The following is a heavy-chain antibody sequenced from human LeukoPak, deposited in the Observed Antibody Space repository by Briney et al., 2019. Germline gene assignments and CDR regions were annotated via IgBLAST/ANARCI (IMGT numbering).Heavy chain of an antibody. CDR1: GYTFTNYG. V-gene: IGHV1-18*01. Sequence: ASVKVSCKASGYTFTNYGISWVRQAPGQGLEWMGWISAYNGNTNYGQKLQGRVTMTTDTSTSTAYMELRSLRSDDTAVYYCARDMIDYSSGSPATPFDYWGQGTLVTVSS. D-gene: IGHD3-10*01. CDR2: ISAYNGNT. J-gene: IGHJ4*02. CDR3: ARDMIDYSSGSPATPFDY.